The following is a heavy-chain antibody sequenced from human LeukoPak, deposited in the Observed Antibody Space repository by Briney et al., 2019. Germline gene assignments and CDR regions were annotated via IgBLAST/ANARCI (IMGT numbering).Heavy chain of an antibody. CDR2: IYSGGST. CDR1: GFTVSSSH. D-gene: IGHD3-22*01. Sequence: GGSLRLSCAASGFTVSSSHMSWVRQAPGKGLEWVSLIYSGGSTHYADSVKGRFTISRDTSKNTLYLQMNSLRAEDTALYYCARDIRDSSGYYYYFDNWGQGTLVTVSS. CDR3: ARDIRDSSGYYYYFDN. V-gene: IGHV3-66*02. J-gene: IGHJ4*02.